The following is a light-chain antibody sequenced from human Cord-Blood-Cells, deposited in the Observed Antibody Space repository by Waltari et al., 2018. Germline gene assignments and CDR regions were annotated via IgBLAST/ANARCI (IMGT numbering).Light chain of an antibody. Sequence: DIQMTQSPSSLSASVGDRVTITCRASQGISNYLAWYQQKPGKVPKLLIYAASTLQSGVPSRFRCSGSGTDFTLTISSLQPEDVATYYCQKYNSAPPTFGQGTKVEIK. V-gene: IGKV1-27*01. CDR2: AAS. CDR3: QKYNSAPPT. CDR1: QGISNY. J-gene: IGKJ1*01.